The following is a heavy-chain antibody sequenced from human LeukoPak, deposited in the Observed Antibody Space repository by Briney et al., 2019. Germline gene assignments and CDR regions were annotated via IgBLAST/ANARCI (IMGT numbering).Heavy chain of an antibody. CDR1: GFTFSSYS. CDR2: ISSSSSYI. J-gene: IGHJ4*02. D-gene: IGHD3-10*01. V-gene: IGHV3-21*01. Sequence: GGSLRLSCAASGFTFSSYSMNWVRQAPGKGLEWVSSISSSSSYIYYADSVKGRFTISRDNAKNSLYLQMNSLRAEDTAVYYCARVLGVRESEYYFDYWGQGTLVTVSS. CDR3: ARVLGVRESEYYFDY.